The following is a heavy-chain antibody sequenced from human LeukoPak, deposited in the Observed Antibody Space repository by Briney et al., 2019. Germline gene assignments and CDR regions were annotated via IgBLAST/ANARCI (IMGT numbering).Heavy chain of an antibody. D-gene: IGHD2-21*01. CDR1: GFTFSTYA. Sequence: SGGSLRLSCAASGFTFSTYAMNWVRQAPGKGLEWVSAISSSGGSTYYANSVKGRFTISRDNSKNMLYLQMISLRAEDTAVYYCAKVRGAIIVVVSELFDYWGQGTLVTVSS. V-gene: IGHV3-23*01. J-gene: IGHJ4*02. CDR3: AKVRGAIIVVVSELFDY. CDR2: ISSSGGST.